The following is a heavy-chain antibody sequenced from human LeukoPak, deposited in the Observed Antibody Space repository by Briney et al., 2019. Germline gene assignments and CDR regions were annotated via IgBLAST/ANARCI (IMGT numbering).Heavy chain of an antibody. D-gene: IGHD2-21*01. CDR1: GGSTSSSSYY. Sequence: SETLSLTRTVSGGSTSSSSYYWGSIRQPPGNGLEWIGSISYSGSTYYNPSLKRRVTISVNASKNQCSLKLSAVTAADTAVYYCARSVDILLNFDYCGQGTLVTVSS. CDR3: ARSVDILLNFDY. J-gene: IGHJ4*02. CDR2: ISYSGST. V-gene: IGHV4-39*01.